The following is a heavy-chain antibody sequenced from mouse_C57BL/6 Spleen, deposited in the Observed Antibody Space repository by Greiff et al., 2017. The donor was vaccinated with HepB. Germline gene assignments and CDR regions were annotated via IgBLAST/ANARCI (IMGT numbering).Heavy chain of an antibody. J-gene: IGHJ2*01. CDR2: IRNKANGYTT. CDR1: GFTFTDYY. V-gene: IGHV7-3*01. Sequence: EVQVVESGGGLVQPGGSLSLSCAASGFTFTDYYMSWVRQPPGKALEWLGFIRNKANGYTTEYSASVKGRFTISRDNSQSILYLQMNALRAEDSATYYCARDGPARDFDYWGQGTTLTVSS. CDR3: ARDGPARDFDY.